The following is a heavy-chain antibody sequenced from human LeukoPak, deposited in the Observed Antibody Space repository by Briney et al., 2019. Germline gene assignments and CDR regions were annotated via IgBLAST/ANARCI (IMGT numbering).Heavy chain of an antibody. V-gene: IGHV4-34*01. D-gene: IGHD5-18*01. CDR1: GGSFSGYY. Sequence: SETLSLTCAVSGGSFSGYYWSWLRQPPGKGLEWIGEINHSGSTNYNPSLKSRVTISVDTSKNQFSLKLSSVTAADTAVYHCARGKLWLRFELDYWGQGTLVTVSS. CDR2: INHSGST. J-gene: IGHJ4*02. CDR3: ARGKLWLRFELDY.